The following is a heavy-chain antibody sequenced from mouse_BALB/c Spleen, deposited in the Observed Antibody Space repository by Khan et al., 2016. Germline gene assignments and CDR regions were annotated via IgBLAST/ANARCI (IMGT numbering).Heavy chain of an antibody. Sequence: EVQLQESGPGLVKPSQSLSLTCTVTGYSITSDYAWNWIRQFPGNKLEWMGYISYSGSTSYNPSLKSRISITRDTSKNQFFLQLNSVTTEDTATXYCARWGYYGSSYVSYFDYWGQGTTLTVSS. J-gene: IGHJ2*01. CDR1: GYSITSDYA. D-gene: IGHD1-1*01. CDR2: ISYSGST. CDR3: ARWGYYGSSYVSYFDY. V-gene: IGHV3-2*02.